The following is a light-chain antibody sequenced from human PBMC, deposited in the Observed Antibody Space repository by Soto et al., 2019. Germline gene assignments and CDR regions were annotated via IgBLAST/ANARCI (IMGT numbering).Light chain of an antibody. V-gene: IGLV2-14*01. CDR1: SSDVGGYNY. Sequence: QSALTQPASVSGSPGQSITISCTGTSSDVGGYNYVSWYQHHPGKAPKLIIYEVNNRPSGVANRFSGSQSGNTASLTISGLQAEDEADYYCSSYTTSSTLVFGGGTKLTVL. CDR3: SSYTTSSTLV. J-gene: IGLJ3*02. CDR2: EVN.